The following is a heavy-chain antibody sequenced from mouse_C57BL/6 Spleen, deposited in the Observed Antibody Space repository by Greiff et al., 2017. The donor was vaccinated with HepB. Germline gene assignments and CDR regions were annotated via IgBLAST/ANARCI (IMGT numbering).Heavy chain of an antibody. J-gene: IGHJ4*01. V-gene: IGHV5-6*01. CDR2: ISSGGSYT. CDR3: ARQAYYDYDGYAMDY. CDR1: GFTFSSYG. Sequence: EVKVVESGGDLVKPGGSLKLSCAASGFTFSSYGMSWVRQTPDKRLEWVATISSGGSYTYYPDSVKGRFTISRDNAKNTLYLQMSSLKSEDTAMYYCARQAYYDYDGYAMDYWGQGTSVTVSS. D-gene: IGHD2-4*01.